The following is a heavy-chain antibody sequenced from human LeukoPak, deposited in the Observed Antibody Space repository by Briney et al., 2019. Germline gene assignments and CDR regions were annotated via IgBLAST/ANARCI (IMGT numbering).Heavy chain of an antibody. CDR2: ISGSGGST. CDR3: AKDFTYGSGSYTDY. D-gene: IGHD3-10*01. V-gene: IGHV3-23*01. CDR1: GFTFSSYG. Sequence: PGGSLRLSCAASGFTFSSYGMSWVRQAPGKGLEWVSAISGSGGSTYYADSVKGRFTISRDNSKNTLYLQMNSLRAEDTAVYYCAKDFTYGSGSYTDYWGQGTLVTVSS. J-gene: IGHJ4*02.